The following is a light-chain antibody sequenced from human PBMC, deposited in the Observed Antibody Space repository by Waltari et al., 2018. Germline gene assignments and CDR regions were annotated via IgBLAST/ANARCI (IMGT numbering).Light chain of an antibody. Sequence: QSALTQPASVSGSPGQSITISCPGTSRDVGTYNYVSWYQQHPGKAPQLMIFDVSIRPSGGSNRCSGSKSGNTASLTISGLQAEDEADYYCSSYISSSTLELFGGGTSLTVL. J-gene: IGLJ2*01. CDR3: SSYISSSTLEL. V-gene: IGLV2-14*03. CDR2: DVS. CDR1: SRDVGTYNY.